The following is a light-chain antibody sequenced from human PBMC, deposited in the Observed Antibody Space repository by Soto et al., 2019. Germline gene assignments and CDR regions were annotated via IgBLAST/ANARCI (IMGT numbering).Light chain of an antibody. J-gene: IGKJ4*01. CDR3: QQYGSSPPLA. Sequence: EFVLTQSPGKLSLSPGERATLSCRASQSISSSFLAWYQQKPGQAPRLLIYGASSRGTGIPDRFSGSGSGTDFTLTISRLEPEDFAVYYCQQYGSSPPLAFGGGTMVEIK. V-gene: IGKV3-20*01. CDR2: GAS. CDR1: QSISSSF.